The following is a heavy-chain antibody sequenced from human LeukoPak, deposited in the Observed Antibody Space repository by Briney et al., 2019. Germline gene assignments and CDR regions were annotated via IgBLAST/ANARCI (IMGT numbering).Heavy chain of an antibody. Sequence: SQTLSLTCTVSGGSISSGGYYWSWIRQPPGKGLEWIGYIYHSGSTYYNPSLKSRVTISVDRSKNQFSLKLSSVTAADTAVYYCARGGYSYGLSSDYWGQGTLVTVSS. CDR1: GGSISSGGYY. CDR2: IYHSGST. D-gene: IGHD5-18*01. J-gene: IGHJ4*02. CDR3: ARGGYSYGLSSDY. V-gene: IGHV4-30-2*01.